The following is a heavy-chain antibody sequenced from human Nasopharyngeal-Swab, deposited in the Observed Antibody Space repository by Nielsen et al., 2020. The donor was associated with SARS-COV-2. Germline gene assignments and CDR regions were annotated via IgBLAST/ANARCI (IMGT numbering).Heavy chain of an antibody. Sequence: GESLKISCKGSGYSFTSYWIGWVRQMPGKGLEWMGIIYPGDSDTRYSPSIQGQVTISADKSISTAYLQWSSLKASDTAMYYCARRRYYDSSGYYHKSAFDIWGQGTMVTVSS. D-gene: IGHD3-22*01. CDR2: IYPGDSDT. V-gene: IGHV5-51*01. CDR3: ARRRYYDSSGYYHKSAFDI. J-gene: IGHJ3*02. CDR1: GYSFTSYW.